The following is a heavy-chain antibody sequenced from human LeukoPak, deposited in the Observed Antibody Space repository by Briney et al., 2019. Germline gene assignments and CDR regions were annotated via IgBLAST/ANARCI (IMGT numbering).Heavy chain of an antibody. D-gene: IGHD3-10*01. CDR3: AKGRYYGSGSYQPAADV. V-gene: IGHV3-23*01. Sequence: GGSLRLSCAASGFTFSSYEMNWVRQAPGKGLEWVSAISGSGGSTYYADSVKGRFTISRDNSKNTLYLQMNSLRAEDTAVYYCAKGRYYGSGSYQPAADVWGKGTTVTISS. CDR2: ISGSGGST. CDR1: GFTFSSYE. J-gene: IGHJ6*04.